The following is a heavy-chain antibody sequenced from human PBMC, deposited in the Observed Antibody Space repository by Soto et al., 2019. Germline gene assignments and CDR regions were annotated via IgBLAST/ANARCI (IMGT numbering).Heavy chain of an antibody. CDR2: IYYSGST. Sequence: SETLSLTCTVSGGSISSGDYYWSWIRQPPGKGLEWIGYIYYSGSTYYNPSLKSRVTISVDTSKNQFSLKLSSVTAADTAVYYCARDLVGGNTYGMDVWGQGTTVTVSS. D-gene: IGHD2-15*01. CDR1: GGSISSGDYY. V-gene: IGHV4-30-4*01. J-gene: IGHJ6*02. CDR3: ARDLVGGNTYGMDV.